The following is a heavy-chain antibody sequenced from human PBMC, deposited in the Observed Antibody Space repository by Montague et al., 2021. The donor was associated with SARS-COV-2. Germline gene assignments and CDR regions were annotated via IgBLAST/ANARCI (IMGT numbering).Heavy chain of an antibody. D-gene: IGHD6-13*01. CDR2: IYNSGST. CDR1: GGSISRYS. V-gene: IGHV4-59*01. Sequence: ETLSLTCTVSGGSISRYSWTWIRQPPGKGLEWIGYIYNSGSTNYKPSLTSRVTISVDTSKNQFSLKLSSVAAADTAVYYCARVGRGSSWYEVAFDIWGQGTMVTVSS. J-gene: IGHJ3*02. CDR3: ARVGRGSSWYEVAFDI.